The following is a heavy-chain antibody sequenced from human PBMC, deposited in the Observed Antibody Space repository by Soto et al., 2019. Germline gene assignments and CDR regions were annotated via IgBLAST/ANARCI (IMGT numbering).Heavy chain of an antibody. V-gene: IGHV1-18*01. CDR3: AREGVGYYYDSSGYSGFDY. CDR1: HYTFTSYG. J-gene: IGHJ4*02. D-gene: IGHD3-22*01. CDR2: IMAYNGNT. Sequence: VPQKVSCKASHYTFTSYGISCVRQASGKRLVWMGWIMAYNGNTNYAQKLQGRVTMTTDTSTSTAYMELRSLRSDDTAVYYCAREGVGYYYDSSGYSGFDYWGQGTLVTVSS.